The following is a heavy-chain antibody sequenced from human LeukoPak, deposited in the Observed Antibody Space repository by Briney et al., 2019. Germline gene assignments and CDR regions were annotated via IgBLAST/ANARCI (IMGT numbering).Heavy chain of an antibody. J-gene: IGHJ6*03. CDR1: GFTFSSYA. CDR3: ARRIAARPGHYYYYMDV. CDR2: ISGSGGST. V-gene: IGHV3-23*01. D-gene: IGHD6-6*01. Sequence: PGGSLRLSCAASGFTFSSYAMSWVRQAPGKGLEWVSAISGSGGSTYYADSVKGRFTISRDNSKNTLYLQMNSLRAEDTAVYYCARRIAARPGHYYYYMDVWGKGTTVTVSS.